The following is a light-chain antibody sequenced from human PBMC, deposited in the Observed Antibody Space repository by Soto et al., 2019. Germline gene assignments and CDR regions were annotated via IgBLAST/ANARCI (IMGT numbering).Light chain of an antibody. CDR1: QGIVRW. J-gene: IGKJ1*01. V-gene: IGKV1-5*01. CDR3: QHYYGFSRT. CDR2: DAS. Sequence: DIPMTQSPSTLSASVGDKVTITCRASQGIVRWLAWYQQKPGKAPKLLIYDASSLESGVPSRFSGSGAGTEFTLIINSLQPDDFATYYCQHYYGFSRTFGQGTKVEIK.